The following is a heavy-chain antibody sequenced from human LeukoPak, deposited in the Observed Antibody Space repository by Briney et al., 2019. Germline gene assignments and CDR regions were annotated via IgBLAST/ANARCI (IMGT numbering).Heavy chain of an antibody. Sequence: KPSETLSFTCTVSGGSISSSSYYWGWIRQPPGKGLEWIGSIYYSGSTYYNPSLKSRVTISVDTSKNQFSLKLSSVTAADTAVYYCARGYCSSTSCKGGYYFDYWGQGTLVTVSS. CDR1: GGSISSSSYY. D-gene: IGHD2-2*01. CDR2: IYYSGST. V-gene: IGHV4-39*07. J-gene: IGHJ4*02. CDR3: ARGYCSSTSCKGGYYFDY.